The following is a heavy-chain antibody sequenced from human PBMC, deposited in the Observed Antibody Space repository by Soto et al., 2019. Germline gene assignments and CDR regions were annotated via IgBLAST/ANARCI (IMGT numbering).Heavy chain of an antibody. J-gene: IGHJ4*02. CDR3: ARESGSYNDY. CDR2: IFTSWST. CDR1: GGSISSYY. Sequence: PSETLSLTCTVSGGSISSYYWNWIRQPAGKGLEWIGRIFTSWSTNYNPSLKSRVTMSVDTSKNQLSLKLSSVTAADTAVYYCARESGSYNDYWGQGTLVTVSS. V-gene: IGHV4-4*07. D-gene: IGHD1-26*01.